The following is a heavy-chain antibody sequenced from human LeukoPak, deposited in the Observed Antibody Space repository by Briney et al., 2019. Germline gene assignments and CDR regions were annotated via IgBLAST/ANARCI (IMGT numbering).Heavy chain of an antibody. CDR1: GFTFSSYS. CDR3: AKSGDSGGYYI. J-gene: IGHJ4*02. Sequence: GGSLRLSCAASGFTFSSYSMNWVRQAPGKGLEWVSSISSSSSYIYYADSVKGRFTISRDNAKNSLYLQMNSLRAEDTAVYYCAKSGDSGGYYIWGQGTLVTVSS. V-gene: IGHV3-21*01. CDR2: ISSSSSYI. D-gene: IGHD3-22*01.